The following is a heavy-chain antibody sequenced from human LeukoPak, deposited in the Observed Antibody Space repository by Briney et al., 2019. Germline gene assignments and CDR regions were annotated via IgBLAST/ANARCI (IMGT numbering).Heavy chain of an antibody. V-gene: IGHV4-59*01. CDR1: GGSFSGYY. Sequence: SETLSLTCAVYGGSFSGYYWNWLRQPPGKGLEWIGYIHYSGSTNYNPSLKSRVTISLDTSKNQFSLKLNSVTAADTAVYFCARMEHRVSQSYYFDSWGQGTLVTVSS. J-gene: IGHJ4*02. CDR3: ARMEHRVSQSYYFDS. D-gene: IGHD6-13*01. CDR2: IHYSGST.